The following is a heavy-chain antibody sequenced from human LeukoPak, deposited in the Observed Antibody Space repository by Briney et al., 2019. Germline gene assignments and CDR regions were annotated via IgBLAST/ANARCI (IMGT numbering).Heavy chain of an antibody. D-gene: IGHD1-26*01. V-gene: IGHV3-64*01. CDR3: ARGSGSYGGSYY. Sequence: GGSLRLSCAASGFTFSSYAMHWVRQAPGKGLEYVSAISRDGDTTYYANSVKGRFTISRDNAKNSLYLQMNSLRAEDTAVYYCARGSGSYGGSYYWGQGTLVTVSS. J-gene: IGHJ4*02. CDR2: ISRDGDTT. CDR1: GFTFSSYA.